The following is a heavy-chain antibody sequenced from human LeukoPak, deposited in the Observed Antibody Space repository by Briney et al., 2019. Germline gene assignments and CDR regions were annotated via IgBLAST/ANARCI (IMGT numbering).Heavy chain of an antibody. V-gene: IGHV4-59*08. D-gene: IGHD6-13*01. CDR1: GGSTSSDY. Sequence: SETLSLTCTVSGGSTSSDYWSWIRQSPGKGLEWVGYVYNSGDTGKNPSLKSRVTILLDTSKNQCSLKLTSVSAADTAVYYCATPGIAAAGIGYWGQGTLVTVSS. CDR2: VYNSGDT. J-gene: IGHJ4*02. CDR3: ATPGIAAAGIGY.